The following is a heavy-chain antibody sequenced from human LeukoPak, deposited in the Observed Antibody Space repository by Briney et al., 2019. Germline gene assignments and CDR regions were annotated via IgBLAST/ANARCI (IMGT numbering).Heavy chain of an antibody. Sequence: GGSLRLSCAASGFTFSSHWMHWVRQAPGKGLVWVSRIKPDGSTYYADSVKGRFTVSRDNAKNTLYLQMNSLRAEDTAIYYCAKEDANGYYFDFWGQGTLVTVSS. CDR2: IKPDGST. CDR3: AKEDANGYYFDF. V-gene: IGHV3-74*01. CDR1: GFTFSSHW. J-gene: IGHJ4*02. D-gene: IGHD2-8*01.